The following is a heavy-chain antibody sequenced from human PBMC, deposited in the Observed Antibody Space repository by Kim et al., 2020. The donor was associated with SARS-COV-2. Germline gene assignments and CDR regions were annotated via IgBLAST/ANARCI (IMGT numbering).Heavy chain of an antibody. CDR1: GFTVSSNY. CDR3: AIIIAAAGRAEKRDL. D-gene: IGHD6-13*01. CDR2: IYSGGST. J-gene: IGHJ2*01. Sequence: GGSLRLSCAASGFTVSSNYMSWVRQAPGKGLEWVSVIYSGGSTYYADSVKGRFTISRDNSKNTLYLQMNSLRAEDTAVYYCAIIIAAAGRAEKRDLWGRGTLVTVSS. V-gene: IGHV3-53*01.